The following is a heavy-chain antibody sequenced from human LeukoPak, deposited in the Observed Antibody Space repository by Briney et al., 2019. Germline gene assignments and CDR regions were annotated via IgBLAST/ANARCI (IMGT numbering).Heavy chain of an antibody. V-gene: IGHV3-21*01. CDR1: GFTFSSYS. Sequence: GGSLRLSCAASGFTFSSYSMNWVRQAPGKGLEWVSSITSSSSYIYYSDSVKGRFTISRDNAKNSMYLQMNSLRAEDTAVYYCARCGGGNPRWFDPWGQGTLVTVSS. CDR2: ITSSSSYI. D-gene: IGHD4-23*01. J-gene: IGHJ5*02. CDR3: ARCGGGNPRWFDP.